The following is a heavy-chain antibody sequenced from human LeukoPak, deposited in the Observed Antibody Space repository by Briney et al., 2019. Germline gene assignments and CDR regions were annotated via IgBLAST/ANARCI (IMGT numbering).Heavy chain of an antibody. Sequence: SETLSLTCTVSGVSISSYYWSWIRQPPGKGLEWIGYIYYSGSTNYNPSLKSRVTISVDTSKNQFSLKLSSVTAADTAVYYCARQRLGYCSGGSCYSSDFDPWGQGTLVTVSS. D-gene: IGHD2-15*01. CDR3: ARQRLGYCSGGSCYSSDFDP. V-gene: IGHV4-59*01. J-gene: IGHJ5*02. CDR1: GVSISSYY. CDR2: IYYSGST.